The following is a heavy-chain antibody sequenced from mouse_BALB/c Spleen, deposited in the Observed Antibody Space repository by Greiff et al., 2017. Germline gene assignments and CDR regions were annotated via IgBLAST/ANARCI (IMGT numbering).Heavy chain of an antibody. D-gene: IGHD2-14*01. CDR3: TRQDYRYSWFAY. CDR1: GFTFSNYW. V-gene: IGHV6-6*02. J-gene: IGHJ3*01. CDR2: IRLKSNNYAT. Sequence: EVQGVESGGGLVQPGGSMKLSCVASGFTFSNYWMNWVRQSPEKGLEWVAEIRLKSNNYATHYAESVKGRFTISRDDSKSSVYLQMNNLRAEDTGIYYCTRQDYRYSWFAYWGQGTLVTVSA.